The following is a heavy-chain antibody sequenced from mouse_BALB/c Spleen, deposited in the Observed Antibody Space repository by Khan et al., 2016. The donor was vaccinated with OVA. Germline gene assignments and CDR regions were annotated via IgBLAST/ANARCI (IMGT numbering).Heavy chain of an antibody. V-gene: IGHV13-2*02. CDR3: SRGGYYYGTPFDY. Sequence: VQLVETGGGLVRPGNSLKLSCVTSGFTFSYYRMHWLRQFPGKRLEWIAVITVKSDNSGANYAESVKGRFTISRDDSKSSVYLQMNRLREEDTSTYYCSRGGYYYGTPFDYWGQGTTLTVSS. CDR2: ITVKSDNSGA. CDR1: GFTFSYYR. D-gene: IGHD1-1*01. J-gene: IGHJ2*01.